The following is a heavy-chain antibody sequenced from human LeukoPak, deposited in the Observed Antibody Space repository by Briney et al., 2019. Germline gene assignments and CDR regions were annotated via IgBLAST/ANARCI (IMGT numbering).Heavy chain of an antibody. CDR3: ARDGTAAGLYFDL. CDR1: GFTFTVFL. V-gene: IGHV3-7*01. J-gene: IGHJ4*01. CDR2: IRQDGGEK. Sequence: GGSLRLSCAVSGFTFTVFLMYWVCQAPGEGRGRVARIRQDGGEKSYVSSVKGRFTISRDNTKNSLYPQINSLRAEDTAVYYCARDGTAAGLYFDLWGQGTLVTVSS. D-gene: IGHD6-13*01.